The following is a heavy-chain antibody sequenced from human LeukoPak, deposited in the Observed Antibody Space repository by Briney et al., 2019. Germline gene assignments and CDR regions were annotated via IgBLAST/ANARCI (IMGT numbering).Heavy chain of an antibody. V-gene: IGHV1-69*04. CDR3: ARRVSDGAFDI. CDR1: GGTFSSYA. Sequence: GASVKVSCKASGGTFSSYAISWVRQAPGQGLEWMGRIIPILGIANYAQKFQGRVTITADKSTSTAYMERSSLRSEDTSVYYCARRVSDGAFDIWGQGTMVSVSS. D-gene: IGHD3-10*01. J-gene: IGHJ3*02. CDR2: IIPILGIA.